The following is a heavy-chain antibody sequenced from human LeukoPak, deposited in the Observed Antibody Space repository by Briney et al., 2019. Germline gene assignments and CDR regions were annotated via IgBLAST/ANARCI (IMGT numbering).Heavy chain of an antibody. CDR3: ARDPVIMITFGGVVVRGNWFDP. Sequence: ASVKVSCKASGYTFTSYGISWVRQAPGQGLEWMGWISAYNGNTNYAQKLQGRVTMTTDTSTSTAYMELGSLRSDDTAVYYCARDPVIMITFGGVVVRGNWFDPWGQGTLVTVSS. V-gene: IGHV1-18*01. CDR2: ISAYNGNT. J-gene: IGHJ5*02. CDR1: GYTFTSYG. D-gene: IGHD3-16*02.